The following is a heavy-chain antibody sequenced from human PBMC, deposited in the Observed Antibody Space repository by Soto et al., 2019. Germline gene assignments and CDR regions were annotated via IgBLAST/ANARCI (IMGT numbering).Heavy chain of an antibody. CDR3: AKLGSSSWSPHYYFDY. Sequence: GGSLRLSCAASGFTFNNYAMGWVRQASGKGLEWVSAITGSGGDTYSIDSVKGRFTISRDNSKNTLYLQMNSLRVEDTAMYYCAKLGSSSWSPHYYFDYWGQGTLVTVSS. CDR1: GFTFNNYA. D-gene: IGHD2-2*01. V-gene: IGHV3-23*01. J-gene: IGHJ4*02. CDR2: ITGSGGDT.